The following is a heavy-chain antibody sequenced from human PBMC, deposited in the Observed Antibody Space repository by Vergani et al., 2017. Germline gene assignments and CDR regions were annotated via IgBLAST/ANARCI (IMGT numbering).Heavy chain of an antibody. D-gene: IGHD2-21*01. CDR1: GFTVSSNY. Sequence: EVQLVESGGGLVQPGGSLRLSCAASGFTVSSNYMSWVRQAPGKGLEWVSVIYSGGSTYYADSVKGRFTISRDNPKNTLYLQMNSLRAEDTAVYYCAARVVIYYFDYWGQGTLVTVSS. V-gene: IGHV3-66*01. CDR3: AARVVIYYFDY. CDR2: IYSGGST. J-gene: IGHJ4*02.